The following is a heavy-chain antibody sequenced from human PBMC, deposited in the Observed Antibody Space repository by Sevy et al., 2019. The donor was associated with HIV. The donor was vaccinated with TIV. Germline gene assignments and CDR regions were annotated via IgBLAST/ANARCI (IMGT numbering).Heavy chain of an antibody. CDR2: INSDGSST. CDR3: SRGLYYYDMRGHQEPGDY. Sequence: GGSLRLSCAASGITLTPYWMHWVRQVPGKGLVWVSRINSDGSSTSYAESVKGRFTISRANGKNKLYLQMKSLRVEDTAVYFCSRGLYYYDMRGHQEPGDYWGQGVLVTVSS. CDR1: GITLTPYW. V-gene: IGHV3-74*01. J-gene: IGHJ4*02. D-gene: IGHD3-22*01.